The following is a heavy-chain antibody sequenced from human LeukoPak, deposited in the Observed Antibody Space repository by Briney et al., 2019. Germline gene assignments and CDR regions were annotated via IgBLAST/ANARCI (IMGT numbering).Heavy chain of an antibody. V-gene: IGHV3-74*01. D-gene: IGHD3-3*01. J-gene: IGHJ3*02. CDR3: ARAERSVFDI. CDR2: INTEGSST. CDR1: GFTFSSYW. Sequence: GGSLRLSCAASGFTFSSYWMHWVRQAPGKGLVWASRINTEGSSTSYADSVKGRLTISRDNAKNTLYLQLNSLRAEDTAVYYCARAERSVFDIWGQGTMVTVSS.